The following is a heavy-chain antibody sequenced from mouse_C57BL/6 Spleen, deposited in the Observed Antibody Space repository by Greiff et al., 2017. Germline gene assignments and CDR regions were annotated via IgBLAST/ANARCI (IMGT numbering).Heavy chain of an antibody. CDR3: ARLETAQATYLFDY. J-gene: IGHJ2*01. V-gene: IGHV1-61*01. CDR1: GYTFTSYW. D-gene: IGHD3-2*02. Sequence: VQLQQPGAELVRPGSSVKLSCKASGYTFTSYWMDWVKQRPGQGLEWIGNIYPSDSETHYNQKFKDKATLTVDKSSSTAYMQLSSLTSADSAVYYCARLETAQATYLFDYWGQGTTLTVSS. CDR2: IYPSDSET.